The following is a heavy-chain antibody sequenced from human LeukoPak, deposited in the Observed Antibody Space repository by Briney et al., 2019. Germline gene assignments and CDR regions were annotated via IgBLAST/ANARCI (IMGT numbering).Heavy chain of an antibody. CDR3: ASHDFWSGYYYYYMDV. J-gene: IGHJ6*03. CDR1: GYTFTSYG. D-gene: IGHD3-3*01. V-gene: IGHV1-69*05. CDR2: IIPIFGTA. Sequence: ASVKASCKASGYTFTSYGISWVRQAPGQGLEWMGGIIPIFGTANYAQKFQGRVTITTDESTSTAYMELSSLRSEDTAVYYCASHDFWSGYYYYYMDVWGKGTTVTVSS.